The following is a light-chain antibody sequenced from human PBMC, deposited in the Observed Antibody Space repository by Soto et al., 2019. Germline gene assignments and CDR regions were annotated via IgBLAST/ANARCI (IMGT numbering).Light chain of an antibody. CDR1: QSISSW. V-gene: IGKV1-5*03. CDR3: QQYKSYSRT. Sequence: DIQMTQSPSTLSASVGDRVTITCRASQSISSWLAWYQQKPGKAPKLLIYKASSLESGVPSRFSGSGSGTEFTLTISSLQPDDFATYYCQQYKSYSRTFGQGTKVDI. J-gene: IGKJ1*01. CDR2: KAS.